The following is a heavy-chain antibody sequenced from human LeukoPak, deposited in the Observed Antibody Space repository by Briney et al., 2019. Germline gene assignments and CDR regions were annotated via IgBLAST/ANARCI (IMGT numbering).Heavy chain of an antibody. D-gene: IGHD3-10*01. CDR2: MNPNSGNT. V-gene: IGHV1-8*03. CDR3: ARGTYYYGSENDY. CDR1: GYTFTSYD. Sequence: ASVKVSCKASGYTFTSYDINWVRQATGQGLEWMGWMNPNSGNTGYAQKFQGRVTITRNTSISTAYMELSSLRSEDTAVYYCARGTYYYGSENDYWGQGTLVTVPS. J-gene: IGHJ4*02.